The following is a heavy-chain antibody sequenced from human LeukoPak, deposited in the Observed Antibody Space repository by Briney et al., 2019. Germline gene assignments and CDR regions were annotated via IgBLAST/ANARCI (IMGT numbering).Heavy chain of an antibody. V-gene: IGHV3-7*01. J-gene: IGHJ3*02. CDR2: IKQDGSEK. Sequence: GGSLRLSCAASGFTSSSYWMSWVRQAPGKGLEWVANIKQDGSEKYYVDSVKGRFTISRDNAKNSLYLQMNSLRAEDTAVYYCAREVGDIWGQGTMVTVSS. CDR3: AREVGDI. CDR1: GFTSSSYW.